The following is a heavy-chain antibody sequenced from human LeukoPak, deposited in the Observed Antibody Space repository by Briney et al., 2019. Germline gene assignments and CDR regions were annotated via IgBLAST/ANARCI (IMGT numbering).Heavy chain of an antibody. Sequence: PSETLSLPCTVSGGSISSGGHYWGWIRQPPGKGLEWIGTSHHSAGTSYNPSLKSRVTISLDTSKNQFSLKLGSVTASDTAVYFCARSLAAAGINWGQGTLVTVSS. V-gene: IGHV4-39*01. CDR3: ARSLAAAGIN. CDR1: GGSISSGGHY. CDR2: SHHSAGT. D-gene: IGHD6-13*01. J-gene: IGHJ4*02.